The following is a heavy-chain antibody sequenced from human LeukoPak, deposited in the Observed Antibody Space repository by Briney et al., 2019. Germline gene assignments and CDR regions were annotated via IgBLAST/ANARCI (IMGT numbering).Heavy chain of an antibody. CDR1: GFTFSSYG. J-gene: IGHJ5*02. V-gene: IGHV3-30*03. Sequence: GGSLRLSCAASGFTFSSYGMHWVRQAPGKGLEWVAVISYDGSNKYYADSVKGRFTISRDNSKNTLYLQMNSLRAEDTAVYYCARLVGDYYWFDPWGQGTLVTVSS. D-gene: IGHD2-2*01. CDR2: ISYDGSNK. CDR3: ARLVGDYYWFDP.